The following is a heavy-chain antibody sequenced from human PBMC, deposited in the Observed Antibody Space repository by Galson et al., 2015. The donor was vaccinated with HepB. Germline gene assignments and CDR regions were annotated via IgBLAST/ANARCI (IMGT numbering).Heavy chain of an antibody. CDR2: ISSSGSTI. D-gene: IGHD2-15*01. Sequence: SLRLSCAASGFTFSDYYMSWIRQAPGKGLEWVSYISSSGSTIYYADSVKGRFTISRDNAENSLYLQMNSLRAEDTAVYYCASTSDMTHTGDYWGQGTLVTVSS. J-gene: IGHJ4*02. CDR1: GFTFSDYY. V-gene: IGHV3-11*01. CDR3: ASTSDMTHTGDY.